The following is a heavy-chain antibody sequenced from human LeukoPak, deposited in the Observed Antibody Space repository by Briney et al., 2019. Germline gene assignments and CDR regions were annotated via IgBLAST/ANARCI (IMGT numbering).Heavy chain of an antibody. CDR1: GASISPYY. CDR3: ATTDGGGDDAFDI. Sequence: SETLSLTCTVSGASISPYYWSWIRQPPGKGLEWIGYIYNSGSTNYNPSLKSRVSISVDTSKNQFSLKLSSVTAADTAVYYCATTDGGGDDAFDIWGQGTMVTVSS. J-gene: IGHJ3*02. V-gene: IGHV4-59*01. D-gene: IGHD2-21*01. CDR2: IYNSGST.